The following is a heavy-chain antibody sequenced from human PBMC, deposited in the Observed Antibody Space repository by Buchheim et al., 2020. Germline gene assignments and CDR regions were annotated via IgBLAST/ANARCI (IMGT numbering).Heavy chain of an antibody. D-gene: IGHD3-16*02. V-gene: IGHV4-4*02. J-gene: IGHJ4*02. Sequence: QVQLQESGPGLVKPSGTLSLTCAVSGVSISYTNWWSWVRQPPGKGLEWIGEIYHSGGTHYNPSLKSRVTISVDTSKNQFSLKVTSVTAADTAVYYCARVLGDDYTWGTYRQGYYFDYWGQGT. CDR1: GVSISYTNW. CDR3: ARVLGDDYTWGTYRQGYYFDY. CDR2: IYHSGGT.